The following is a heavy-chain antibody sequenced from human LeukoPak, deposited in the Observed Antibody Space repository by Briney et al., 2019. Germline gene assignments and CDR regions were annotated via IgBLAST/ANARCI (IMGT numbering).Heavy chain of an antibody. CDR1: GFTFSTFA. CDR3: AREIAADRGFDS. Sequence: GGSLRLSCAASGFTFSTFAMNWVRQAPGKGLEWVSSISSSSSYIYYADSVKGRFTISRDNGKNALYLQMNSLRAEDTAVYYCAREIAADRGFDSWGQGTLVTVSS. CDR2: ISSSSSYI. J-gene: IGHJ4*02. D-gene: IGHD6-6*01. V-gene: IGHV3-21*04.